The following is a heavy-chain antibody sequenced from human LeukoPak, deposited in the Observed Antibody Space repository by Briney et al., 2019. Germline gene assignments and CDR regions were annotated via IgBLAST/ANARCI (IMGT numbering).Heavy chain of an antibody. CDR1: GFTFSSYA. CDR3: AKDLLAKPHYYYYGMDV. V-gene: IGHV3-23*01. CDR2: ICGSGGST. Sequence: GGSLRLSCAASGFTFSSYAMSWVRQAPGEGLEWVSAICGSGGSTYYADSVKGRFTISRDNSKNTLYLQMNSLRAEDTAVYYCAKDLLAKPHYYYYGMDVWGQGTTVTVSS. J-gene: IGHJ6*02.